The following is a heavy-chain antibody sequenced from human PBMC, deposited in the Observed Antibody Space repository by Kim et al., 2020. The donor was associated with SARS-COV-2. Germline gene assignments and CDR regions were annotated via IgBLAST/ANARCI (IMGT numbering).Heavy chain of an antibody. CDR2: ISGSGGST. CDR1: GFTFSSYA. Sequence: GGSLRLSCAASGFTFSSYAMSWVRQAPGKGLEWVSAISGSGGSTYYADSVKGRFTISRDNSKNTLYLQMNSLRAEDTAVYYCAKEFLGTIFGVVYYYYYYMVVWGKGTTVTVSS. J-gene: IGHJ6*03. CDR3: AKEFLGTIFGVVYYYYYYMVV. D-gene: IGHD3-3*01. V-gene: IGHV3-23*01.